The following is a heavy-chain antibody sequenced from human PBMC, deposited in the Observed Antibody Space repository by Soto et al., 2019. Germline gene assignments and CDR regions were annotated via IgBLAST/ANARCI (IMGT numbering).Heavy chain of an antibody. Sequence: QVHLLQSGAEVKKPGASVKGSCKASGYTFTSYGITWVRQAPGQGLEWMGWISAHNGNTDYAQKLQGRVIVTRDTSTSTAYMELRSLRSDDTAVYYCARGRYGDYWGQGALVTVSS. J-gene: IGHJ4*02. V-gene: IGHV1-18*01. CDR1: GYTFTSYG. D-gene: IGHD1-1*01. CDR2: ISAHNGNT. CDR3: ARGRYGDY.